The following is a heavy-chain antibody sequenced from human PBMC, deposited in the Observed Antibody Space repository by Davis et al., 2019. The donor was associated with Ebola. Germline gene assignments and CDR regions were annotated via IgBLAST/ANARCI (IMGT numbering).Heavy chain of an antibody. CDR1: GYIFINYG. CDR3: VRHYDTTYWNDP. J-gene: IGHJ5*02. D-gene: IGHD3-9*01. Sequence: ASVKVSCKASGYIFINYGVSWLRQAPGQGLEWMGWISVIDGNTYDAQKFQGRVTMTADTSTSTIYMELRSLTSDDTAIYYCVRHYDTTYWNDPWGQGTLVTVSS. CDR2: ISVIDGNT. V-gene: IGHV1-18*01.